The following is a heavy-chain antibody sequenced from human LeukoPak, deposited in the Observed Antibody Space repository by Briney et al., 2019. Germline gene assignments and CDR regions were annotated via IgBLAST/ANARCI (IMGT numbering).Heavy chain of an antibody. Sequence: SETLSLTCTVSGGSISSYYWSWIRQPPGKGLEWIGYIYYSGSTNYNPSLKSRVTISVDTSKNQFSLKRSSVTAADTAVYYCARWRPYDSGGYNWLDPWGQGTMVTVSS. D-gene: IGHD3-22*01. CDR3: ARWRPYDSGGYNWLDP. CDR1: GGSISSYY. CDR2: IYYSGST. V-gene: IGHV4-59*01. J-gene: IGHJ5*02.